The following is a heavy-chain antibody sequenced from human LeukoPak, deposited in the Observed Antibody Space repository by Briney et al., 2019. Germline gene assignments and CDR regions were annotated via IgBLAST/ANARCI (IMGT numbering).Heavy chain of an antibody. D-gene: IGHD1-26*01. V-gene: IGHV4-61*02. Sequence: SQTLSLTCTVSGGSISSGSYYWSWIRQPAGKGLEWIGRIYTSGSTNYNPSLKSRVTISVDTSKNQFSLKLSSVTAADTAVYYCARVGDGSYWGDAFDIWGQGTMVTVSS. CDR1: GGSISSGSYY. J-gene: IGHJ3*02. CDR2: IYTSGST. CDR3: ARVGDGSYWGDAFDI.